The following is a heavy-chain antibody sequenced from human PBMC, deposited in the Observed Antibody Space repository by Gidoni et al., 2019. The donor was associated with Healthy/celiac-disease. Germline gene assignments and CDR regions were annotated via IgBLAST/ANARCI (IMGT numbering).Heavy chain of an antibody. V-gene: IGHV3-30*03. Sequence: QVQLVESGGGVVQPGRSLRPSCAASGFTFSSYGMHWVRQAPGKGLEWVAVISYDGSNKYYADSVKGRFTISRDNSKNTLYLQMNSLRAEDTAVYYCARSIAAAGLGMDVWGKGTTVTVSS. CDR3: ARSIAAAGLGMDV. D-gene: IGHD6-13*01. CDR1: GFTFSSYG. J-gene: IGHJ6*04. CDR2: ISYDGSNK.